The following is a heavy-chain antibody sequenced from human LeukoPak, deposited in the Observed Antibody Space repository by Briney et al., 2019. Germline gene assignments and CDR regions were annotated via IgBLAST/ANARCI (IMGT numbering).Heavy chain of an antibody. Sequence: GGSLRLSCAASGLTFDDYAMHWVRQAPGKGLEWVSGISWNSGSIGYADSVKGRFTISRDNAKNSLYLQMNSLRAEDTALYYCAKVRGYSYGPFDYWGQGTLVTVSS. D-gene: IGHD5-18*01. CDR1: GLTFDDYA. V-gene: IGHV3-9*01. CDR3: AKVRGYSYGPFDY. CDR2: ISWNSGSI. J-gene: IGHJ4*02.